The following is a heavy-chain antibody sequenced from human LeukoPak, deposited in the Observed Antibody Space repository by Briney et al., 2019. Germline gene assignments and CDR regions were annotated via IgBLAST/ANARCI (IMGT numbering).Heavy chain of an antibody. J-gene: IGHJ4*02. CDR2: INSDGSTT. CDR3: AREAGYSSSWSY. D-gene: IGHD6-13*01. V-gene: IGHV3-74*01. CDR1: GFTFSNYW. Sequence: GGSLRLSCAASGFTFSNYWMHWVRQAPGKGLVWVSRINSDGSTTTYADSVKGRFTISRDNAKNTLYLQMNGLRAEDTAVYYCAREAGYSSSWSYWGQGTLVTVSS.